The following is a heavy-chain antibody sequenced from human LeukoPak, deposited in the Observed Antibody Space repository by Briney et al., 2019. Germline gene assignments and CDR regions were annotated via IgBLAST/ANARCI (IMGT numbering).Heavy chain of an antibody. J-gene: IGHJ4*02. D-gene: IGHD1-26*01. CDR3: AKDVGATTEFFDY. CDR1: GFTFDDYA. V-gene: IGHV3-9*01. CDR2: ISWNSGSI. Sequence: PGRSLRLSCAASGFTFDDYAMHWVRQAPGKGLEWVSGISWNSGSIGYADSVKGRFTISRDNAKNSLYLQMNSLRAEDTALYYCAKDVGATTEFFDYWGQGTLVTVSS.